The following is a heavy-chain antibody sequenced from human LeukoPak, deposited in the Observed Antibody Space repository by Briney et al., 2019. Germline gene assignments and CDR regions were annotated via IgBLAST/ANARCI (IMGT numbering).Heavy chain of an antibody. V-gene: IGHV6-1*01. J-gene: IGHJ6*02. Sequence: SQTLSLTCAISGDSVSSNSAAWNWIRQSPSRGLEWLGRTYYRSKWYNDYAVSVKSRITINPDTSKNQFSLQLNSVTPEDTAVYYCARDRQTGIAAAGRYGMDVWGQGTTVTVSS. CDR1: GDSVSSNSAA. D-gene: IGHD6-13*01. CDR3: ARDRQTGIAAAGRYGMDV. CDR2: TYYRSKWYN.